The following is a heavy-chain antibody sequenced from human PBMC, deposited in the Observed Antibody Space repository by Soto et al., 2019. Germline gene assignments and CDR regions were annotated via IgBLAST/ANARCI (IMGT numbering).Heavy chain of an antibody. J-gene: IGHJ4*02. CDR2: ISYDGTNK. CDR1: GFSFSISP. D-gene: IGHD7-27*01. Sequence: GSLRLSCAASGFSFSISPMHWVRQAPGKGPEWVALISYDGTNKFYADSVKGRFTISRDNSKSTFYLQVDSLRPEDAAVYYCARDPKTSGGQHWAFNYFDSWGQGTLVTVSS. CDR3: ARDPKTSGGQHWAFNYFDS. V-gene: IGHV3-30-3*01.